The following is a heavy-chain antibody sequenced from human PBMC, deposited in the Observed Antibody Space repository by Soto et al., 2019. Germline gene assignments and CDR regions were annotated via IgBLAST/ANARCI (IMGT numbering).Heavy chain of an antibody. J-gene: IGHJ5*02. D-gene: IGHD5-12*01. CDR3: AKGEGLRLGSLDP. Sequence: QPGRSLRLSCAASGFTFSSYWMSWVRQAPGKGLEWVANIKQDGSEKNYVDSVKGRFTISRDNAKNTLYLQMNSLRAEDTAVYYCAKGEGLRLGSLDPWGQGTLVTVSS. V-gene: IGHV3-7*03. CDR2: IKQDGSEK. CDR1: GFTFSSYW.